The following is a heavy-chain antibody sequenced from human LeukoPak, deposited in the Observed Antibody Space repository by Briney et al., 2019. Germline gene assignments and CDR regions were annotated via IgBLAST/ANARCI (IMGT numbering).Heavy chain of an antibody. D-gene: IGHD5-12*01. J-gene: IGHJ4*02. CDR3: ARDSGRFYIDY. CDR1: GFTFSSYA. Sequence: GRSLRLSCAASGFTFSSYAMHWVRQAPGKGLEWVANIKQDGSEKYYVDSLKGRFTISRDNAKNSLYLQINSLRADDTAIYYCARDSGRFYIDYWGQGTLVTVSS. CDR2: IKQDGSEK. V-gene: IGHV3-7*03.